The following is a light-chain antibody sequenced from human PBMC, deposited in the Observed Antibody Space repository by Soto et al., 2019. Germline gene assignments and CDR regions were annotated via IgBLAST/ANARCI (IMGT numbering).Light chain of an antibody. V-gene: IGKV3-20*01. CDR1: QSVSSSY. Sequence: EIVLTQSPGTLSLSPGERATLSCRASQSVSSSYLAWYQQKPGQAPRLLIYGASSRATGIPDRCSGSGSGTDFTLTISILEPEDFAVYYCQQYGSPITFGQGTRLEIK. CDR2: GAS. J-gene: IGKJ5*01. CDR3: QQYGSPIT.